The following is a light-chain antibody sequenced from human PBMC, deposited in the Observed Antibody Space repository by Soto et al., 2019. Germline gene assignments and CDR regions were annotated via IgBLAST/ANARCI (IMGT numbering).Light chain of an antibody. CDR1: RDIASS. CDR2: AAS. J-gene: IGKJ1*01. V-gene: IGKV3-15*01. CDR3: QQYKTWRT. Sequence: VVMTQSPVTLSVSPGERVTLSCRASRDIASSLAWYQQKPGQGPRLLIYAASTRASGIPDRFSGGGSGTEFTLTITSLQSEYFAVYYCQQYKTWRTFGQGAKVEIK.